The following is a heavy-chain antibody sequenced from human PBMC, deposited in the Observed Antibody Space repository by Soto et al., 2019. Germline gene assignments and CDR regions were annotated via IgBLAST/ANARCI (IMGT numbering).Heavy chain of an antibody. V-gene: IGHV1-8*01. Sequence: QAHLEQSGAAVKRPGASVKVSCKASGYTFSDFDITWLRQASGQGPEWMGWMNAKSGDTFFAQRFQGKFNMTWDTSLSTAYREVGTLTSDDTAIYYCARGNPVNYAGFDFWAQGTTVAVSS. D-gene: IGHD3-16*01. J-gene: IGHJ6*02. CDR1: GYTFSDFD. CDR2: MNAKSGDT. CDR3: ARGNPVNYAGFDF.